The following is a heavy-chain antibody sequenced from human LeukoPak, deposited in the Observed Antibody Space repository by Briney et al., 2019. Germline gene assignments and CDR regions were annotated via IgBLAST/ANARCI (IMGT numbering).Heavy chain of an antibody. Sequence: GGSLRLSCAASGFIVTSNYMSWVRQAPGKGLEWVSFTHSDGTTYYADSVKGRFTISRDNSRNTLYLQMNSLRAEDTAVYYCAKAAPGFGELNWFDPWGQGTLVTVSS. CDR1: GFIVTSNY. J-gene: IGHJ5*02. CDR3: AKAAPGFGELNWFDP. V-gene: IGHV3-53*01. CDR2: THSDGTT. D-gene: IGHD3-10*01.